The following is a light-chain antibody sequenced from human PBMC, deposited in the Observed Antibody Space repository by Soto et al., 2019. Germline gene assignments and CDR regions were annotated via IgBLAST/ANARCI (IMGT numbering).Light chain of an antibody. CDR3: QQYRTSPPTWT. Sequence: ELVLTQSPGTLSLSPGDRATLSCRASQSVSSTYLAWYQQRPGQVPRLLIYSSSSRASGIPDRFSGSGSGTDFTLTISRLEPEDFAVYYCQQYRTSPPTWTFGQGTKVEIK. J-gene: IGKJ1*01. CDR1: QSVSSTY. CDR2: SSS. V-gene: IGKV3-20*01.